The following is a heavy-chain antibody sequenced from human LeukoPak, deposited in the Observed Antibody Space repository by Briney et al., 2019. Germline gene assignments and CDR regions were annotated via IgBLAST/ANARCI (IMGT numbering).Heavy chain of an antibody. V-gene: IGHV3-48*01. CDR2: ISSSSSTI. CDR1: GFTFSSYS. CDR3: ARDGAYYGMDV. Sequence: PGGSLRLPCAASGFTFSSYSMTWVRQAPGKGLEWVSYISSSSSTIYYADSVKGRFTISRDNAKNSLYLQMNSLRAEDTAVYYCARDGAYYGMDVWGQGTTVTVSS. J-gene: IGHJ6*02.